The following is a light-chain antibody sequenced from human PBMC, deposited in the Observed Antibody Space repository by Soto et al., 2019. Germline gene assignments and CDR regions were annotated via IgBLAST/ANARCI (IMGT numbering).Light chain of an antibody. J-gene: IGLJ1*01. Sequence: QSALTQPASVSGSPGQSITISCTGTSSDVGAYNYVSWYQQHPGKAPKLMIYDVSNRPSGVSNRFSGSKSDNTASLTISGLQAEDEADYYCSSYTSTSTRIFGTGTKVTVL. CDR2: DVS. CDR1: SSDVGAYNY. V-gene: IGLV2-14*01. CDR3: SSYTSTSTRI.